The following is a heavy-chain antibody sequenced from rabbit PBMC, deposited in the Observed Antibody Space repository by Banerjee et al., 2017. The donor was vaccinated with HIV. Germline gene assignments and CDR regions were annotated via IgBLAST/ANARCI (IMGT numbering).Heavy chain of an antibody. Sequence: QSLEESGGDLVKPGASLTVTCKASGFDFSSTYYMCWLRQAPGKGLEWIGCIYTGSGSTDYARWVNGRFTISRTSSTTVTLQMTSLTAADTATYFCARGYVGYGYATGYFNLWGQGTLVTVS. CDR2: IYTGSGST. D-gene: IGHD6-1*01. J-gene: IGHJ4*01. CDR1: GFDFSSTYY. V-gene: IGHV1S40*01. CDR3: ARGYVGYGYATGYFNL.